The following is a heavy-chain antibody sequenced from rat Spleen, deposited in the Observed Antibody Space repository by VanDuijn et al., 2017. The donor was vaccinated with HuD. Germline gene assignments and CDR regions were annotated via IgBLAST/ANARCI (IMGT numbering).Heavy chain of an antibody. J-gene: IGHJ2*01. Sequence: QVQLKESGPGLVQPSQTLSLTCTVSGFSLTSYNVHWVRQPPGKGLEWMGGIWGDGSTNYNSALKSRLSISRDTSKSQVFLILNSLQTEDTAIYFCTTNRYNYYFDYWGQGVMVTVSS. CDR1: GFSLTSYN. CDR3: TTNRYNYYFDY. CDR2: IWGDGST. D-gene: IGHD1-5*01. V-gene: IGHV2-1*01.